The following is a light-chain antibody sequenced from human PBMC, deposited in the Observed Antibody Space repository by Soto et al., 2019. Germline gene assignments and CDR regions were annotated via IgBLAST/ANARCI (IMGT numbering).Light chain of an antibody. Sequence: QSALTQPPSASGSPGQSVTISCTGTSSDVGGYNYVSWYQQHPGKAPKLMIYEVSKRPSGVPDRFSGSKSANTASLTVSGLQAGDEADYYCSSYAGSNNFVVFGGGTQLTVL. CDR1: SSDVGGYNY. CDR2: EVS. J-gene: IGLJ2*01. CDR3: SSYAGSNNFVV. V-gene: IGLV2-8*01.